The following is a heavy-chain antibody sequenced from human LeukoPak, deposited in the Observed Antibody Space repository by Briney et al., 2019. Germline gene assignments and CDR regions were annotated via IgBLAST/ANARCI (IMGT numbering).Heavy chain of an antibody. Sequence: ASVKVSCKASGYTFTSYYMHWVRQAPGQGLEWMGIINPSGGSTSYAQKFQGRVTMTRDTSTSTVYMELSSLRSEDTAVYYCAREIGSGWYRMQSYYFDYWGQGTLVIVSS. D-gene: IGHD6-19*01. CDR3: AREIGSGWYRMQSYYFDY. J-gene: IGHJ4*02. CDR1: GYTFTSYY. V-gene: IGHV1-46*01. CDR2: INPSGGST.